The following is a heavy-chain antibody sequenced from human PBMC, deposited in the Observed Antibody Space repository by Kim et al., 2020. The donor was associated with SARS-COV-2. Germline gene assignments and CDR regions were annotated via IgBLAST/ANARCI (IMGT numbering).Heavy chain of an antibody. CDR2: ISAYNGNT. D-gene: IGHD6-13*01. CDR3: ARDQSWFSNRYYYGMDV. CDR1: GYTFTSYG. V-gene: IGHV1-18*04. J-gene: IGHJ6*02. Sequence: ASVKVSCKASGYTFTSYGISWVRQAPGQGLEWMGWISAYNGNTNYAQKLQGRVTMTTDTSTSTAYMELRSLRSDDTAVYYCARDQSWFSNRYYYGMDVWGQGTTVTVSS.